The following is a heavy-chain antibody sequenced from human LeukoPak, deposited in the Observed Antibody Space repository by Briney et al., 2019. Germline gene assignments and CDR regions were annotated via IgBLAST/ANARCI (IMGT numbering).Heavy chain of an antibody. J-gene: IGHJ4*02. D-gene: IGHD6-13*01. Sequence: GRSLRLSCAASGFTFSSYAMHWVRQAPGKGVEWVAVISYDGSNKYYADSVKGRFTISRDNSKNTLYLQMNSLRAEDTAVYYCARAPYSSSWPAHFDYWGQGTLVTVSS. CDR1: GFTFSSYA. CDR3: ARAPYSSSWPAHFDY. CDR2: ISYDGSNK. V-gene: IGHV3-30*01.